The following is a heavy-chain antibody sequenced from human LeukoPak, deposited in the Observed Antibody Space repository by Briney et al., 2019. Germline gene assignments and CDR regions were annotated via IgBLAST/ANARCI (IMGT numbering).Heavy chain of an antibody. J-gene: IGHJ3*02. CDR3: AKDQWWFGESDAFDI. CDR1: GLTFSNYP. V-gene: IGHV3-23*01. D-gene: IGHD3-10*01. CDR2: ISGSGGST. Sequence: PGGSLRLSCTASGLTFSNYPMTWVRQAPGKGLEWVSAISGSGGSTYYADSVKGRFTISRDNSKNTLYLQMNSLRAEDTAVYYCAKDQWWFGESDAFDIWGQGTMVTVSS.